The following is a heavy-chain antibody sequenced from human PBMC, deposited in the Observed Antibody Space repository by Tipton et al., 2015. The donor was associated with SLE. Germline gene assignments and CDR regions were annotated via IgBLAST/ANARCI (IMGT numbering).Heavy chain of an antibody. CDR3: TRGKYYFDY. CDR2: ISWNSENI. V-gene: IGHV3-9*01. CDR1: GFTFDDNA. D-gene: IGHD2/OR15-2a*01. J-gene: IGHJ4*02. Sequence: SLRLSCEASGFTFDDNAMHWVRQAPGKGLEWVSGISWNSENIGYADSVKGRFTISRDNAKKSVYLQMNSLRAEDTAVYYCTRGKYYFDYWGQGALVTVSS.